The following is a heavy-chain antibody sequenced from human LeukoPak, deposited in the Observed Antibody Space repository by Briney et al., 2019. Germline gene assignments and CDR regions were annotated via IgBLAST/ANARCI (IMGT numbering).Heavy chain of an antibody. CDR2: IYYSGST. V-gene: IGHV4-39*01. CDR3: ARQLMNYYDSSGYYYEY. D-gene: IGHD3-22*01. Sequence: SETLSLTYAVSGGSISSSSYYWGWIRQPPGKGLEWIGSIYYSGSTYYNPSLKSRVTISVDTSKNQFSLKPSSVTAADTAVYYCARQLMNYYDSSGYYYEYWGQGTLVTVSS. CDR1: GGSISSSSYY. J-gene: IGHJ4*02.